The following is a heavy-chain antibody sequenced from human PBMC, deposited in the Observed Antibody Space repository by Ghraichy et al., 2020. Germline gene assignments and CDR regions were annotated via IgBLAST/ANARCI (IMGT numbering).Heavy chain of an antibody. CDR3: ARAPGERWLQQNWYFDL. Sequence: SETLSLTCTVSGGSISSYYWSWIRQPPGKGLEWIGYIYYSGSTNYNPSIKSRVTISVDTSKNQFSLKLSSVTATVTAVYYCARAPGERWLQQNWYFDLWGRGTLVTVSS. D-gene: IGHD5-24*01. V-gene: IGHV4-59*01. CDR2: IYYSGST. J-gene: IGHJ2*01. CDR1: GGSISSYY.